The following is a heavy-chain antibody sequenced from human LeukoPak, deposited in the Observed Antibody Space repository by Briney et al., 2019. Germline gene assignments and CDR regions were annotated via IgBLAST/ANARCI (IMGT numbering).Heavy chain of an antibody. J-gene: IGHJ4*02. CDR1: GFTFSISW. D-gene: IGHD1-26*01. CDR3: TRDYSGIYYLSPYYFDY. CDR2: IRSKAYGGTT. V-gene: IGHV3-49*04. Sequence: GGSLRLSCAASGFTFSISWMSWVRQAPGRGLEWVGFIRSKAYGGTTEYAASVKGRFTISRDDSKSIAYLQMNSLKTEDTAVYYCTRDYSGIYYLSPYYFDYWGQGTLVTVSS.